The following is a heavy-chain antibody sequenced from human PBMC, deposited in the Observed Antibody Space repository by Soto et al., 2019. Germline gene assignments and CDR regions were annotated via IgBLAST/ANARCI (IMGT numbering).Heavy chain of an antibody. Sequence: VQLVQSGAELRKPGSSVKVSCKASGGTFSSFAISWVRQAPGQGLEWMGGIIPIFGTANYAQKFQGRVTINADESTRTAFMELSSLRSEDTVVYYCARVGNSSGWYDYWGQGPLVTVSS. D-gene: IGHD6-19*01. V-gene: IGHV1-69*01. CDR3: ARVGNSSGWYDY. CDR1: GGTFSSFA. J-gene: IGHJ4*02. CDR2: IIPIFGTA.